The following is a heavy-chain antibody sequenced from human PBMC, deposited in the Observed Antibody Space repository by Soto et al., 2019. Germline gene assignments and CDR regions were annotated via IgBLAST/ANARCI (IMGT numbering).Heavy chain of an antibody. CDR3: AKARRSIFGGMDV. V-gene: IGHV3-43*01. Sequence: EVQLVESGGVVVQPGGSLRLSCAASGFIFDDYSMYWVRQAPGKGLEWVSLLSWDGRHTYYADSVKCRFIISRDNSMNSLYLQMTSLTTADTALYYCAKARRSIFGGMDVWGHGTTVTVSS. CDR2: LSWDGRHT. CDR1: GFIFDDYS. D-gene: IGHD3-3*01. J-gene: IGHJ6*02.